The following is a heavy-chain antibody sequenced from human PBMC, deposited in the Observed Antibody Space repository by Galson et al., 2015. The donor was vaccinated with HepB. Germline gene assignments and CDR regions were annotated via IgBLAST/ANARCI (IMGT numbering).Heavy chain of an antibody. CDR3: ARLPYCGGDCYSGGFDY. CDR2: IIPIFGTA. Sequence: SVKVSCKASGYTFTSYGISWVRQAPGQGLEWMGGIIPIFGTANYAPRFQGIVTITADKSTSTADLVLSSLSSDDTAVYYCARLPYCGGDCYSGGFDYWGPGTLVTVPS. CDR1: GYTFTSYG. V-gene: IGHV1-69*06. J-gene: IGHJ4*02. D-gene: IGHD2-21*02.